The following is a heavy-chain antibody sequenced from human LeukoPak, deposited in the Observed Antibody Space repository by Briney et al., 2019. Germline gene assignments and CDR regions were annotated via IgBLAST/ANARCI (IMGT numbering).Heavy chain of an antibody. J-gene: IGHJ5*02. Sequence: KPSETLSLTCTVSGGSISSGDYYWSWIRQPPGKGLEWIGYIYYSGSTYYNPSLKSRVTTSVDTSKNQFSLKLSSVTAADTAVYYCARDSSGFNWFDPWGQGTLVTVSS. CDR1: GGSISSGDYY. CDR3: ARDSSGFNWFDP. V-gene: IGHV4-30-4*01. CDR2: IYYSGST. D-gene: IGHD6-19*01.